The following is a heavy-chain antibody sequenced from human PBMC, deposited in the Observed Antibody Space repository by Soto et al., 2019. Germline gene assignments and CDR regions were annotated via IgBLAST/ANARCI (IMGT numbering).Heavy chain of an antibody. D-gene: IGHD6-13*01. CDR3: AREKESSSSLYDY. J-gene: IGHJ4*02. Sequence: ASVKVSCKASGYTFTGYYMHWVRQAPGQGLEWMGWINPNSGGTNYAQKFQGWVTMTRDTSISTAYMELSRLRSDDTAVYYCAREKESSSSLYDYWGQGTLVTVSS. CDR1: GYTFTGYY. V-gene: IGHV1-2*04. CDR2: INPNSGGT.